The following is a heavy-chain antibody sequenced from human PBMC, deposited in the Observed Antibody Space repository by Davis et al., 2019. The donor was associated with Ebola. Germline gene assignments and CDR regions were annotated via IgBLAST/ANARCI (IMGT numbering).Heavy chain of an antibody. D-gene: IGHD6-19*01. CDR2: ISAYNGNT. J-gene: IGHJ4*02. CDR3: ARDVSAIRAGSGWDY. CDR1: GGTFSSSA. Sequence: AASVKVSCKASGGTFSSSAISWVRQAPGQGLEWMGWISAYNGNTNYAQKVQGRVTMTTDTSTGTAYLDLRSLRSDDTAIYYCARDVSAIRAGSGWDYWGQGTLVTVSS. V-gene: IGHV1-18*01.